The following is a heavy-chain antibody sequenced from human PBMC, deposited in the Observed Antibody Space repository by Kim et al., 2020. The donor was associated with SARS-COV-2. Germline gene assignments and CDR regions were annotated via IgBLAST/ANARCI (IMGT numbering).Heavy chain of an antibody. V-gene: IGHV1-24*01. CDR3: ATESFSGIVIYALYH. CDR1: GYTLTELS. Sequence: ASVKVSCKVSGYTLTELSMHWVRQTPGKGLEWIGNFDPQYGETVYAQKFQGRVTMTEDTSTDTAYLELSSLRSDDTAVYYCATESFSGIVIYALYHSGQGTLVTVSS. CDR2: FDPQYGET. D-gene: IGHD1-1*01. J-gene: IGHJ4*02.